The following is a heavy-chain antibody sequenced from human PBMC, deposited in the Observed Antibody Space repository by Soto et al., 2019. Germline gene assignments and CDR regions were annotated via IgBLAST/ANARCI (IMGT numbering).Heavy chain of an antibody. V-gene: IGHV4-30-4*01. CDR3: ARFSGYDSNFDY. Sequence: SETLSLTCTVSGGSISSGDYYWSWIRQPPGKGLEWIGYIYYSGSTYYNPSLKSRVTISVDTSKNRFSLKLSSVTAADTAVYYCARFSGYDSNFDYWGQGTLVTVSS. CDR1: GGSISSGDYY. CDR2: IYYSGST. D-gene: IGHD5-12*01. J-gene: IGHJ4*02.